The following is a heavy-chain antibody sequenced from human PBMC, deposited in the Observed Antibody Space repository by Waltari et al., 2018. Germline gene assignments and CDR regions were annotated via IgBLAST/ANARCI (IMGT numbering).Heavy chain of an antibody. CDR1: GFTFSSYS. CDR3: ARDFSGEVVVPTNAFDI. CDR2: ISSSSSYI. J-gene: IGHJ3*02. Sequence: EVQLVESGGGLVKPGGSLRLSCAASGFTFSSYSMNWVRQAPGKGLEWVSSISSSSSYIYYADSVKGRFTISRDNAKNSLYLQMNSLRAEDTAVYYCARDFSGEVVVPTNAFDIWGQGTMVTVSS. D-gene: IGHD2-15*01. V-gene: IGHV3-21*01.